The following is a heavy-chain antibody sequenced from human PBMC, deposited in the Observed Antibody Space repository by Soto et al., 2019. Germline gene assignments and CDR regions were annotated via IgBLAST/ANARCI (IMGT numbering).Heavy chain of an antibody. V-gene: IGHV4-30-2*01. CDR2: ISHTGST. CDR1: GGSISSGNSYS. D-gene: IGHD3-16*01. Sequence: SETLSLTCAVSGGSISSGNSYSWSWIRQPPGKGLEWIGSISHTGSTSYNPSLKGRVTMSVDKSKNQFSLKLSSVTAADMAVYYCARAVAPYLGTWFDPWGQRTLVAVSS. J-gene: IGHJ5*02. CDR3: ARAVAPYLGTWFDP.